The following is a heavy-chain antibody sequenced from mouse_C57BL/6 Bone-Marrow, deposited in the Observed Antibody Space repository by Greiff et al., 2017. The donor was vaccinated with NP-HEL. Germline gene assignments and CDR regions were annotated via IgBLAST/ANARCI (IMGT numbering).Heavy chain of an antibody. CDR1: GYTFTDYN. CDR2: INPNNGGT. V-gene: IGHV1-18*01. Sequence: VHVKQSGPELVKPGASVKIPCKASGYTFTDYNMDWVKQSHGKSLEWIGDINPNNGGTIYNQKFKGKATLTVDKSSSTAYMELRSLTSEDTAVYYCARLWLRYAMDYWGQGTSVTVSS. J-gene: IGHJ4*01. CDR3: ARLWLRYAMDY. D-gene: IGHD2-2*01.